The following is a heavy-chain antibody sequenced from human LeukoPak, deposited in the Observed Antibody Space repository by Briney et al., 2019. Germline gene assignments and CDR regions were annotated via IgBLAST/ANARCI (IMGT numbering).Heavy chain of an antibody. CDR2: INPNSGGT. Sequence: ASVKVSCKASGYTFTGYYMHWVRQAPGQGLEWMGWINPNSGGTNYAQKFQGRVTMTRDTSISTAYMELSRLRSDDTAVYYCASSAPEKYCSGGSCYPYYYYYYMDVWGKGTTVTISS. J-gene: IGHJ6*03. V-gene: IGHV1-2*02. D-gene: IGHD2-15*01. CDR3: ASSAPEKYCSGGSCYPYYYYYYMDV. CDR1: GYTFTGYY.